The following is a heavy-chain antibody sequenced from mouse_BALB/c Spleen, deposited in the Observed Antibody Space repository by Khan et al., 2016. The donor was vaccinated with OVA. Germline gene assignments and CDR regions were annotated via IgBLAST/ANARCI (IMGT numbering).Heavy chain of an antibody. D-gene: IGHD2-14*01. J-gene: IGHJ3*01. CDR2: INPSNDYT. V-gene: IGHV1-4*01. CDR1: GYTFTSYT. CDR3: ARDGAYYRNDGWFAY. Sequence: VQLQESGAELARPWASVKMSCKASGYTFTSYTIHWIKQRPGQGLEWIGYINPSNDYTNYNQKFKDKATLTADKSSTTAYMQLSSLTSDDSAVYYCARDGAYYRNDGWFAYWGQGTLVTVSA.